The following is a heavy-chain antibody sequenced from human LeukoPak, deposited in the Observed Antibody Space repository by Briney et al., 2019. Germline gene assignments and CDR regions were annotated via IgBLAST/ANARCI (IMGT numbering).Heavy chain of an antibody. V-gene: IGHV4-4*07. Sequence: SETLSLTCTVSGGSINNYYWCWIRQPAGKGLEWIGRIYTRGSTNYNPSLKSRVTMSVDTSKNQFSLKLSSVTAADTAVYYCARGRYCSADICSGGDAFDIWGQGTMVSVSS. CDR2: IYTRGST. J-gene: IGHJ3*02. CDR1: GGSINNYY. D-gene: IGHD2-15*01. CDR3: ARGRYCSADICSGGDAFDI.